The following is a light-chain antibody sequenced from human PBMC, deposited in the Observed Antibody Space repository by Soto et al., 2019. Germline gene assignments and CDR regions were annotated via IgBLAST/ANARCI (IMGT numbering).Light chain of an antibody. CDR1: QSFSSSY. CDR2: ETS. Sequence: EIVLTLSPDTLSSSPGERATLSCRASQSFSSSYLAWYLQKPGQAPRLLIYETSSRATGIPDRFSGSGSQTDFTLTISRLEPEDFAVYYCQQYGTSPRTFGQGTMVDIK. J-gene: IGKJ1*01. CDR3: QQYGTSPRT. V-gene: IGKV3-20*01.